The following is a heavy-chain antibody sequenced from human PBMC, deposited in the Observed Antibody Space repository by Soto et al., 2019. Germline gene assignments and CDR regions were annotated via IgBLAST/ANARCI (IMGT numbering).Heavy chain of an antibody. CDR1: GFTFSSYS. Sequence: EVQLVESGGGLVQPGGSLRLSCAASGFTFSSYSMNWVRQAPGKGLEWVSYISSSSSTIYYADSVKGRFTISRDNAKNSLYLQMTSLRAEDTAVYYCARDPPYDYGDSPYYFDSWGQGTLVTVSS. J-gene: IGHJ4*02. CDR3: ARDPPYDYGDSPYYFDS. D-gene: IGHD4-17*01. V-gene: IGHV3-48*01. CDR2: ISSSSSTI.